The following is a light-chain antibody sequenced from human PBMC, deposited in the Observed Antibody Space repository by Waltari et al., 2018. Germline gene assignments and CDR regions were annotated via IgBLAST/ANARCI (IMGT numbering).Light chain of an antibody. J-gene: IGLJ1*01. V-gene: IGLV2-8*01. CDR2: EVT. CDR3: CSAGGSTRFYV. CDR1: SRDVAGYNY. Sequence: QPAPTPPPSPSGSPGPSVTISCTGTSRDVAGYNYVPWYQQHPGKVPKLIIYEVTKRPSGVSDRFSGSKSGNTASLTVSGLQAEDEADYYCCSAGGSTRFYVFGTGTKVTVL.